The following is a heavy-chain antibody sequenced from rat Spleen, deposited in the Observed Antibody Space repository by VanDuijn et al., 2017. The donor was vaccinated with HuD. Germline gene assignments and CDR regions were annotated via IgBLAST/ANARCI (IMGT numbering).Heavy chain of an antibody. CDR1: GYSITSNY. V-gene: IGHV3-3*01. D-gene: IGHD1-12*03. Sequence: EVQLQESGPGLVKPSQSLSLTCSVTGYSITSNYWGWIRKFPGNKLEWMGYINSAGNTLYNPSLKSRISITRDTSKNQFFLQVNSVTTEDTATYFCAKYFPGLMVIADWGQGVMVTVSS. CDR3: AKYFPGLMVIAD. CDR2: INSAGNT. J-gene: IGHJ2*01.